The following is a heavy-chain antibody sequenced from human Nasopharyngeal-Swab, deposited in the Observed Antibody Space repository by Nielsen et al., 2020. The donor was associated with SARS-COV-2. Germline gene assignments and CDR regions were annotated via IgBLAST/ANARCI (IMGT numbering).Heavy chain of an antibody. CDR3: ARSSYWAFDY. J-gene: IGHJ4*02. Sequence: GGSLRLSCTASGFTLSSYWMHWVRQAPGKGLMDVSHIGNSDGSSTRYADSVKGRFTISRDNAKNTLYLQMNSLRAEDTAVYYYARSSYWAFDYWGQGTPVTVSS. D-gene: IGHD2-15*01. CDR2: IGNSDGSST. CDR1: GFTLSSYW. V-gene: IGHV3-74*01.